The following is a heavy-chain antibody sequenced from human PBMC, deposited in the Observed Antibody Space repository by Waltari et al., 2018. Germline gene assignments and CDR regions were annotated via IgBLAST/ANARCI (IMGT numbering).Heavy chain of an antibody. J-gene: IGHJ5*02. CDR2: INAGNGNT. V-gene: IGHV1-3*01. CDR1: GYTFTSYA. CDR3: ARAPPYSSSWYNWFDP. D-gene: IGHD6-13*01. Sequence: QVQLVQSGAEVKKPGASVKVSCKASGYTFTSYAMHWVRQAPGQRLEWMGWINAGNGNTKYSQKFQGRVTITRDTSASTAYMELGSLRSEDTAVYYCARAPPYSSSWYNWFDPWGQGTLVTVSS.